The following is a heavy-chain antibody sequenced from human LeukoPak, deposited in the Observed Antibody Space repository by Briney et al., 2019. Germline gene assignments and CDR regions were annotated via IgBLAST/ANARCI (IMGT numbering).Heavy chain of an antibody. J-gene: IGHJ6*02. CDR3: ARVVVGYSGYDYHYYYGMDV. CDR2: IIPILGIA. V-gene: IGHV1-69*04. CDR1: GGTFSSYA. Sequence: SVKVSCKASGGTFSSYAISWVRQAPGQGLEWMGRIIPILGIANYAQKFQGRVTITADKSTSTAYMELSSLRPEDTAVYYCARVVVGYSGYDYHYYYGMDVWGQGTTVTVSS. D-gene: IGHD5-12*01.